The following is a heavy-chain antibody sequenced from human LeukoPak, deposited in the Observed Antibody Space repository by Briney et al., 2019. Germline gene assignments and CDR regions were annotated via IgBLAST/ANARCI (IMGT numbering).Heavy chain of an antibody. D-gene: IGHD1-1*01. Sequence: VASVKVSCKASGYTFTSYGISWVRQAPGQGLEWMGWISAYNGNTNYAQKLQGRVTMTIDTSTSTAYMELRSLRSDDTAVYYCARAPYNWNDYYYGMDVWGQGTTVTVSS. V-gene: IGHV1-18*01. CDR3: ARAPYNWNDYYYGMDV. CDR1: GYTFTSYG. CDR2: ISAYNGNT. J-gene: IGHJ6*02.